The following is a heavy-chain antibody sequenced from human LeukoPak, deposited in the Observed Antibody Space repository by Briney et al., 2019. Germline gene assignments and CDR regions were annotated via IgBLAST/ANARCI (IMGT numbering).Heavy chain of an antibody. D-gene: IGHD5-12*01. J-gene: IGHJ4*02. CDR3: AREGGYDSVDY. V-gene: IGHV3-9*01. CDR1: GFTFDDYA. Sequence: GGSLRLSCAASGFTFDDYAMHWVRQAPGKGLEWVSGISWNSGSIGYADSVKGRFTISRDNAKNSLYLQMNSLRAEDTAVYYCAREGGYDSVDYWGQGTLVTVSS. CDR2: ISWNSGSI.